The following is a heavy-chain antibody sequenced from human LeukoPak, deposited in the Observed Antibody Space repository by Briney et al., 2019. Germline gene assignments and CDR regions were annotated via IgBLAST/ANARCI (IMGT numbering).Heavy chain of an antibody. CDR2: IKSKTDGGTT. J-gene: IGHJ4*02. Sequence: RGSLRLSCAVSGFTFSNAWMSWVRQAPGKGLEWVGRIKSKTDGGTTDYAAPVKGRFTISRDDSKNTLYLHMNSLRTEDTAVYYCTTGSVVTAIPRGYWGQGTLVTVSS. CDR1: GFTFSNAW. D-gene: IGHD2-21*02. V-gene: IGHV3-15*01. CDR3: TTGSVVTAIPRGY.